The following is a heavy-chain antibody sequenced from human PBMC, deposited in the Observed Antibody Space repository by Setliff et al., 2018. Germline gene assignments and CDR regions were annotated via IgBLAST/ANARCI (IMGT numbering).Heavy chain of an antibody. D-gene: IGHD6-13*01. CDR1: GFTISRHA. J-gene: IGHJ3*01. V-gene: IGHV3-30*01. Sequence: PGGSLRLSCAASGFTISRHAVHWVRQAPGKGLEWVAVLSYDGSNKFYADSVKGRFTVSRDNSRNTLYLQMNSLRTQDTAVYYCARDRGESTTWYALDGFDVWGQGTMVTVS. CDR2: LSYDGSNK. CDR3: ARDRGESTTWYALDGFDV.